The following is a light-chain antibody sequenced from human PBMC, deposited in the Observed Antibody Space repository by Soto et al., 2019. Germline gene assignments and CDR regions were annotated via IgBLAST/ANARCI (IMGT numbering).Light chain of an antibody. CDR2: EGS. Sequence: QSALTQPASVSGSPGQSITISCTGTSSDVGSYNLVSWYQQHPGKAPKIMIYEGSKRPSGVSNRFSGSKSGNTASLTISGLQAEDEADYYCCSYAGQEVVFGGGTKLTVL. CDR1: SSDVGSYNL. J-gene: IGLJ2*01. V-gene: IGLV2-23*01. CDR3: CSYAGQEVV.